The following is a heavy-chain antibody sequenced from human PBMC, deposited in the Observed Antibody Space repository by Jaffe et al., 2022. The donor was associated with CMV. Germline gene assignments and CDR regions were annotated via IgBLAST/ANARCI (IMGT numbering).Heavy chain of an antibody. Sequence: QVQLQQWGAGLLKPSETLSLTCAVYGGSFSGYYWSWIRQPPGKGLEWIGEINHSGSTNYNPSLKSRVTISVDTSKNQFSLKLSSVTAADTAVYYCARGSPLMVRGVIITNYYYYYMDVWGKGTTVTVSS. CDR2: INHSGST. CDR3: ARGSPLMVRGVIITNYYYYYMDV. J-gene: IGHJ6*03. CDR1: GGSFSGYY. V-gene: IGHV4-34*01. D-gene: IGHD3-10*01.